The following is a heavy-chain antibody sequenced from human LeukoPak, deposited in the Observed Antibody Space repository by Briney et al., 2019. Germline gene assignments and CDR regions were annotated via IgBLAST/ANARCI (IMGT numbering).Heavy chain of an antibody. CDR1: GGSFSGYY. Sequence: SETLSLTCAVYGGSFSGYYWSWIRQPPGKGLEWIGYIYYSGSTNYNPSLKSRVTISVDTSKNQFSLKLSSVTAADTAVYYCARVEGATAFDIWGQGTMVTVSS. J-gene: IGHJ3*02. V-gene: IGHV4-59*01. CDR3: ARVEGATAFDI. D-gene: IGHD1-26*01. CDR2: IYYSGST.